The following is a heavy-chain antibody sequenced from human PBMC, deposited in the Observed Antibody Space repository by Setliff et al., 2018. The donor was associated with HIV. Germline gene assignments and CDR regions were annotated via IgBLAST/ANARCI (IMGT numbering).Heavy chain of an antibody. J-gene: IGHJ4*02. Sequence: GASVKVSCKASGYTFTSYRISWVRQAPGQGLEWMGWISAFDGNTNFEQKLQDRITMTTDTSTSTAYMELRSLRSDDTAMYYCARAGGLRMDRGVVSDYWGQGTLVTVSS. D-gene: IGHD3-10*01. V-gene: IGHV1-18*01. CDR1: GYTFTSYR. CDR2: ISAFDGNT. CDR3: ARAGGLRMDRGVVSDY.